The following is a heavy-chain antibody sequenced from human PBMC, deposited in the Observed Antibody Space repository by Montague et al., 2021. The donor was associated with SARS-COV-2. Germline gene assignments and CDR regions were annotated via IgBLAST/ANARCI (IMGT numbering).Heavy chain of an antibody. CDR1: GFSRSTSGMG. Sequence: PALVKPTQTLTLTCNFSGFSRSTSGMGVGWIRQPPGKALEWLALIYWDDDKRYSPSLKSRLTITKDTSKNQVVLTMTNMDPVDTATYYCAHRRGLLLSDAFDIWGQGTMVTVSS. D-gene: IGHD1-26*01. CDR2: IYWDDDK. V-gene: IGHV2-5*02. CDR3: AHRRGLLLSDAFDI. J-gene: IGHJ3*02.